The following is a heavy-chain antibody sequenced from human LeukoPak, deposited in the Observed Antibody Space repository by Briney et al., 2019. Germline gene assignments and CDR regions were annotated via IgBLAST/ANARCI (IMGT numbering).Heavy chain of an antibody. CDR2: INTAGDT. V-gene: IGHV3-13*01. J-gene: IGHJ4*02. CDR3: ARENTPVTGGFDY. CDR1: GFTFSNYD. D-gene: IGHD3-16*01. Sequence: PGGSLRLSCTASGFTFSNYDMHWVRHATGKGLEWVSSINTAGDTFYPGSVKGRFTISRENAKNSLYLQMNSLPAGDTAVYYCARENTPVTGGFDYWGQGILVTVSS.